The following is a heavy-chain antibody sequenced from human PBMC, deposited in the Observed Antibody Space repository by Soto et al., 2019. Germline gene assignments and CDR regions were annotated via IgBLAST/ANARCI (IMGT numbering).Heavy chain of an antibody. D-gene: IGHD5-12*01. V-gene: IGHV4-34*01. J-gene: IGHJ6*02. CDR3: GILDIVATIAGYYYYDGMDV. Sequence: SETLSRTCAVYGGSFSCYYWRWIRQPPGKGLGWIGEINHSGSTNYNPSLKSRGTISVDTSKVQFSLMLSSVTASDTAGCYCGILDIVATIAGYYYYDGMDVWGQGTTVTVS. CDR1: GGSFSCYY. CDR2: INHSGST.